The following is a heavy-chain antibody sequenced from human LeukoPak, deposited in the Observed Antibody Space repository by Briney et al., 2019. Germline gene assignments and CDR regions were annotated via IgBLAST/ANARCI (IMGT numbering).Heavy chain of an antibody. CDR3: AREVSGEVAATFLGY. CDR2: INPNSGGT. J-gene: IGHJ4*02. Sequence: ASVKVSCKVSGYTLTELSMHWVRQAPGQGLEWMGWINPNSGGTNYAQKFQGWVTMTRDTSISTAYMELSRLRSDDTAVYYCAREVSGEVAATFLGYWGQGTLVTVSS. V-gene: IGHV1-2*04. D-gene: IGHD2-15*01. CDR1: GYTLTELS.